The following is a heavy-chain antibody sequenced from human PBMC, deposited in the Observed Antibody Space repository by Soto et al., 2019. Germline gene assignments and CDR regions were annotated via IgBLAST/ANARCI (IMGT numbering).Heavy chain of an antibody. CDR2: IGVGSGNT. Sequence: QMQLVQSGPEVKKPETSVKVSCKASGFTFTISAMQWVRQARGQRREGRGWIGVGSGNTNYAQKFQERVTITRDMSTSTAYMELSSLRSEDTAVYYCAAPRPTRYYYYYMDVWGKGTTVTVSS. CDR1: GFTFTISA. V-gene: IGHV1-58*02. CDR3: AAPRPTRYYYYYMDV. J-gene: IGHJ6*03.